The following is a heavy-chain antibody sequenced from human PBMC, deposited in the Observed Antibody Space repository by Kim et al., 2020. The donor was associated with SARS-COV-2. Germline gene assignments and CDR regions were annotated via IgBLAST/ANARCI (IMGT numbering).Heavy chain of an antibody. D-gene: IGHD6-19*01. CDR2: IYPGDSDT. Sequence: GESLQISCKGSGYSFTSYWIGWVRQMPGKGLEWMGIIYPGDSDTRYSPSFQGQVTISADKSISTAYLQWSSLKASDTAMYYCARLLKMAGPGNYFDYWGQGTLVTVSS. V-gene: IGHV5-51*01. J-gene: IGHJ4*02. CDR3: ARLLKMAGPGNYFDY. CDR1: GYSFTSYW.